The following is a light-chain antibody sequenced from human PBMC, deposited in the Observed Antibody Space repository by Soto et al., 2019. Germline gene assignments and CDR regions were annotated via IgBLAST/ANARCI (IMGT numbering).Light chain of an antibody. Sequence: ELVMTQSPATLSVSPGERATLSCRASQFVSTNLAWYQQRPGQAPRLLIYGASTRAIGVPARFSGSGSGTEFTLTISSLQSEDFVVYYCQQYNDRPRTFGQGTKVDI. V-gene: IGKV3-15*01. CDR2: GAS. CDR1: QFVSTN. J-gene: IGKJ1*01. CDR3: QQYNDRPRT.